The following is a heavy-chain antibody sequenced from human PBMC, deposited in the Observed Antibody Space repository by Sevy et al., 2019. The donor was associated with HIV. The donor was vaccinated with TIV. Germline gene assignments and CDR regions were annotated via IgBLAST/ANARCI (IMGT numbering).Heavy chain of an antibody. CDR2: ISRSGSTL. V-gene: IGHV3-11*01. CDR3: ARENTMIEEPGWFDP. J-gene: IGHJ5*02. Sequence: GGSLRLSCAASGFTISEYYMSWIRQAPGKGLEWVSYISRSGSTLNYADSVKGRFTISRDNAKNSLYLQIYSLRAEDTAVYYCARENTMIEEPGWFDPWGQGTLVTVSS. D-gene: IGHD3-22*01. CDR1: GFTISEYY.